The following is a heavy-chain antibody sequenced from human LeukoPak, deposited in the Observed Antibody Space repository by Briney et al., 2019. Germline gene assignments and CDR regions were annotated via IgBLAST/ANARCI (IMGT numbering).Heavy chain of an antibody. CDR2: IYYSGST. Sequence: SSETLSLTCTVSGGSISSSSYYWGWIRQPPGKGLEWIGSIYYSGSTYYNPSLKSRVTISVDTSKNQFSLKLSSVTAADTAVYYCARVLSSSGYYYQPPYYYYMDVWGKGTTVTVSS. J-gene: IGHJ6*03. CDR3: ARVLSSSGYYYQPPYYYYMDV. V-gene: IGHV4-39*07. CDR1: GGSISSSSYY. D-gene: IGHD3-22*01.